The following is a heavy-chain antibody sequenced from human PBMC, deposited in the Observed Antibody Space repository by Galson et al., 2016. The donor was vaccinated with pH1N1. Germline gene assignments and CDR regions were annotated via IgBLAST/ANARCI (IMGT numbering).Heavy chain of an antibody. V-gene: IGHV5-51*01. D-gene: IGHD3-22*01. CDR3: ARYAVTYYYDSSGYPDLYFDL. CDR2: IYPGDSDT. CDR1: TSSFTSYW. J-gene: IGHJ2*01. Sequence: QSGAEVKEPGESLTISCKGSTSSFTSYWISWVRQMPGKGLEWMGIIYPGDSDTRYSPSFQGQVTISADKSTSTAYLQWSSLKATDTAIYYCARYAVTYYYDSSGYPDLYFDLWGRGTLVTVSS.